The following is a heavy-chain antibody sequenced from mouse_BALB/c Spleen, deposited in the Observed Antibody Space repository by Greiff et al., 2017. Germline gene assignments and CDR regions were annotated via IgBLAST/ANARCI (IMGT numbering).Heavy chain of an antibody. V-gene: IGHV5-17*02. D-gene: IGHD1-1*01. J-gene: IGHJ2*01. CDR1: GFTFSSFG. Sequence: DVMLVESGGGLVQPGGSRKLSCAASGFTFSSFGMHWVRQAPENGLEWVAYISSGSSTIYYADTVKGRFTISRDNPKNTLFLHMTSLRSEDTAMYYCARDYYGSSPYYFDYWGQGTTLTVSS. CDR3: ARDYYGSSPYYFDY. CDR2: ISSGSSTI.